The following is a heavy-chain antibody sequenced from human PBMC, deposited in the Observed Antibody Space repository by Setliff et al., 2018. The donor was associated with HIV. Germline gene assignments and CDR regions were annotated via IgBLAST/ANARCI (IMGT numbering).Heavy chain of an antibody. CDR1: GGSIGIYY. Sequence: LSLTCTVSGGSIGIYYWSWLRQPPGKGLEWIGYIYYTGSTNYNPSLKSRVTISVDTSKNQFSLKLNSVTAADTALYYCARDPTTVTSRWYFDLWGRGTLVTVSS. V-gene: IGHV4-59*01. D-gene: IGHD4-17*01. CDR2: IYYTGST. CDR3: ARDPTTVTSRWYFDL. J-gene: IGHJ2*01.